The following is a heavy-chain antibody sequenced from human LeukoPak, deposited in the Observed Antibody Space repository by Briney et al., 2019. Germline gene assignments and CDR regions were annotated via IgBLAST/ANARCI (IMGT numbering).Heavy chain of an antibody. J-gene: IGHJ4*02. CDR2: ITQDGNEK. V-gene: IGHV3-7*01. CDR1: EFTFSSYW. D-gene: IGHD3-10*01. Sequence: PGGSLRLSCADSEFTFSSYWMGWVRQAPGKGLEWVANITQDGNEKYYVDSVKGRFTISRDNSKNTLYLQMNSLRAEDTAVYYCAKDIYRPTGKWFGVPGDYWGQGTLVTVSS. CDR3: AKDIYRPTGKWFGVPGDY.